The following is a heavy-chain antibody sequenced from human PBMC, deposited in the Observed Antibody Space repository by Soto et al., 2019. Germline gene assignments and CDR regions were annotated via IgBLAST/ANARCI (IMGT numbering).Heavy chain of an antibody. Sequence: QVQLQQWGAGLLKPSETLSLTCAVYGGSFSGYYWSWIRQPPGKGLEWIGEINHSGSTNYNPSLKSRVTISVDTSKNQLSRKLSSVTAADTSVYYCARDGSGSAGNWFDPWGQGTLVTVSS. D-gene: IGHD3-10*01. CDR1: GGSFSGYY. CDR2: INHSGST. V-gene: IGHV4-34*01. CDR3: ARDGSGSAGNWFDP. J-gene: IGHJ5*02.